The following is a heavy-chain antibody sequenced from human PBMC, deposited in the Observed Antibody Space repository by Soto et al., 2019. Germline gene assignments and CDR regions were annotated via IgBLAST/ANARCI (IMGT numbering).Heavy chain of an antibody. CDR3: AREAK. J-gene: IGHJ4*02. Sequence: GGSLRLSCVTSGFTFSRYWMSWVRQAPGKGPEWVANMNQDGSGRYYVDSVEGRFTISRDNAKSSLYLEMNSLRVEDTAVYYCAREAKWGQGTLVTVSS. CDR1: GFTFSRYW. CDR2: MNQDGSGR. V-gene: IGHV3-7*01.